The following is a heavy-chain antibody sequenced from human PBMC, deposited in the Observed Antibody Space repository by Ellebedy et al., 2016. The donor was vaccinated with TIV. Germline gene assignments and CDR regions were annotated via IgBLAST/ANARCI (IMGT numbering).Heavy chain of an antibody. CDR1: GGSFSGYY. J-gene: IGHJ6*03. CDR2: ITHSGST. D-gene: IGHD3-10*01. Sequence: MPSETLSLTCAVYGGSFSGYYWSWIRQPQGKGLEWIGEITHSGSTNYNPSLKTRVTISVDTSKNQFSLKLSSVTAADTAVYYCAIGAGSGSYYYYYMDVWGKGTTVTVSS. CDR3: AIGAGSGSYYYYYMDV. V-gene: IGHV4-34*01.